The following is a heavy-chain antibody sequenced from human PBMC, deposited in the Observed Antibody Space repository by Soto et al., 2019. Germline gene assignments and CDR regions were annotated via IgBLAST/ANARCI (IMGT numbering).Heavy chain of an antibody. CDR2: IYWDDDK. CDR1: GFSLSTSGVG. V-gene: IGHV2-5*02. CDR3: AHRVDGVVVTPIRRVGWFDP. J-gene: IGHJ5*02. D-gene: IGHD2-21*02. Sequence: QITLKESGPTLVKPTQTLTLTCTFSGFSLSTSGVGVGWIRQPPGKALEWLALIYWDDDKRYSPSLKSRLTITKATSNNQMVITKTHMAPVDTATYYCAHRVDGVVVTPIRRVGWFDPWGQGTLVTVSS.